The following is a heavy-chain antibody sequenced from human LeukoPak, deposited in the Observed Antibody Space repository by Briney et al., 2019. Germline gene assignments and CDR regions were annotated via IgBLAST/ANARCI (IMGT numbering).Heavy chain of an antibody. J-gene: IGHJ4*02. CDR2: INHSGST. CDR3: ARVRLGCSGGSCYSPPDTYYFDY. Sequence: SETLSLTCAVYGGSFSGYYWSWIRQPPGKGLEWIGEINHSGSTNYNPSLKSRVTISVDTSKNQFPLKLSSVTAADTAVYYCARVRLGCSGGSCYSPPDTYYFDYWGQGTLVTVSS. CDR1: GGSFSGYY. D-gene: IGHD2-15*01. V-gene: IGHV4-34*01.